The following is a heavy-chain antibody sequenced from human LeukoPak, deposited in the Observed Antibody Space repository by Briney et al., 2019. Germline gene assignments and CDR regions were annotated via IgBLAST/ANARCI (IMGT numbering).Heavy chain of an antibody. Sequence: PGGSLRLSCAASGFTFRNYGVNWVRQAPGKGLEWVSYISSSGSTIYYADSVKGRFTISRDNAKNSLYLQMNSLRAEDTAVYYCARGHYYDSSQPNGDAFDIWGQGTMVTVSS. D-gene: IGHD3-22*01. J-gene: IGHJ3*02. CDR2: ISSSGSTI. V-gene: IGHV3-48*03. CDR3: ARGHYYDSSQPNGDAFDI. CDR1: GFTFRNYG.